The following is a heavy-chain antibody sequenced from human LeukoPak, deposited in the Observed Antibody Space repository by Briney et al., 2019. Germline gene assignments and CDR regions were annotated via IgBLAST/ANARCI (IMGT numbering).Heavy chain of an antibody. CDR3: AKDLDVVVDY. J-gene: IGHJ4*02. Sequence: GGSLRLSCAASGFTFSSYAMSWVRQAPGKGLEWVSAISGSGGSTYYADSVRGRFTISRATSKNTLYLQMNSLRAGDTAVYYCAKDLDVVVDYRGQGTLVTVSS. V-gene: IGHV3-23*01. CDR1: GFTFSSYA. D-gene: IGHD2-2*01. CDR2: ISGSGGST.